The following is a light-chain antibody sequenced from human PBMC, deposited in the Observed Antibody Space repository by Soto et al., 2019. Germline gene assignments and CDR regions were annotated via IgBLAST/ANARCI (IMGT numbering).Light chain of an antibody. CDR1: QSVNSNH. CDR2: GPS. Sequence: IVFTQFLCTVASSPSDTTPLSCRASQSVNSNHIAWYQQKPGQAPRLLLYGPSSRSTGMPERFSGSGSGTDFTLTISSLQSEDVAVYYCQQYTNWPPNTFGQGTRLEIK. V-gene: IGKV3-20*01. CDR3: QQYTNWPPNT. J-gene: IGKJ5*01.